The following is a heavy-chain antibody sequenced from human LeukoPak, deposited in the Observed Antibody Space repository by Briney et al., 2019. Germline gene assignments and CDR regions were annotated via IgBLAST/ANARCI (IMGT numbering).Heavy chain of an antibody. CDR1: GYTFTSYG. J-gene: IGHJ4*02. CDR3: ARDPPTGMARGRQDY. CDR2: ISGNNGDT. V-gene: IGHV1-18*01. Sequence: ASVKVSCKASGYTFTSYGFTWVRQAPGQGLEWMGWISGNNGDTKHAENFQGRVTISIDISTTTAYMELRSLRSDDTAVYYCARDPPTGMARGRQDYWGQGTLVTVSS. D-gene: IGHD5-24*01.